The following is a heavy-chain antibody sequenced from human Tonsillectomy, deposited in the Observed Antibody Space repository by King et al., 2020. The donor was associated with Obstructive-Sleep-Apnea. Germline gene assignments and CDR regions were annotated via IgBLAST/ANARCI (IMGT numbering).Heavy chain of an antibody. V-gene: IGHV2-5*02. CDR2: MYWDDDK. Sequence: ITLKESGPTLVKPTQTLTLTCTFSGFSLSTSGVGVGWIRQPPGKALEWLALMYWDDDKRYSPSLKSRLTITKDTSKNQVVLTMTNMDPVDTATYYCARSWRYSNSWHWFDPWGQGTLVTVSS. J-gene: IGHJ5*02. D-gene: IGHD6-13*01. CDR3: ARSWRYSNSWHWFDP. CDR1: GFSLSTSGVG.